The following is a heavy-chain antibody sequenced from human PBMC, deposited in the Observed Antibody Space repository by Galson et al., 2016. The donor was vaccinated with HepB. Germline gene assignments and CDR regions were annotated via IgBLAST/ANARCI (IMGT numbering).Heavy chain of an antibody. J-gene: IGHJ4*02. CDR2: ISPSSSYR. D-gene: IGHD5-18*01. Sequence: SLRLSCAASGFTFGDYYMSWLRQAPGKGLEWVSYISPSSSYRNYADSIQGRFTISRDNAKSSLFLQMNFLRPEDTAVYFCARAVDTTLEVPFDFWGQGTLVTVSS. V-gene: IGHV3-11*06. CDR1: GFTFGDYY. CDR3: ARAVDTTLEVPFDF.